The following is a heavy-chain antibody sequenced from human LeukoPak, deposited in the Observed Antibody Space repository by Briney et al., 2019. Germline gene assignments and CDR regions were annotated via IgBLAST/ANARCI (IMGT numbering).Heavy chain of an antibody. CDR3: ARDPIVGAGIDY. CDR2: IYHSGST. J-gene: IGHJ4*02. D-gene: IGHD1-26*01. CDR1: GGSISSGGYY. V-gene: IGHV4-30-2*01. Sequence: SETLSLTCTVSGGSISSGGYYWSWIRQPPGKGLEWIGYIYHSGSTYYNPSLKSRVTISVDRSKNQFSLKLSSVTAADTAVYYCARDPIVGAGIDYWGQGTLVTVSS.